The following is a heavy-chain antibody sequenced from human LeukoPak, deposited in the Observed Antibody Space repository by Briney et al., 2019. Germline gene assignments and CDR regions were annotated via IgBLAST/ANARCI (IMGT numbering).Heavy chain of an antibody. CDR3: ARSSGDSQHDAFDI. CDR2: IGTAGDT. J-gene: IGHJ3*02. CDR1: GFTFSSYA. V-gene: IGHV3-13*01. Sequence: AGGSLRLSCAASGFTFSSYAMSWVRQATGKGLEWVSAIGTAGDTYYPGSVKGRFTISRENAKNSLYLQMNSLRAGDTAVYYCARSSGDSQHDAFDIWGQGTMVTVSS. D-gene: IGHD4-17*01.